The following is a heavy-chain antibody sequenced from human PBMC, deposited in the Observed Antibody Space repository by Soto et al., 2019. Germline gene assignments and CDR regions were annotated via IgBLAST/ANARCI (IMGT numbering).Heavy chain of an antibody. J-gene: IGHJ5*02. V-gene: IGHV4-31*03. CDR3: ARYPVLRYFDWLSKNWFDP. CDR1: GGSISSGGYY. CDR2: IYYSGST. D-gene: IGHD3-9*01. Sequence: QVQLQESGPGLVKPSQTLSLTCTVSGGSISSGGYYWSWIRQHPGKGLGWIGYIYYSGSTYYNPSLKSRVTISVDTSKNQFSLKLSSVTAADTAVYYCARYPVLRYFDWLSKNWFDPWGQGTLVTVSS.